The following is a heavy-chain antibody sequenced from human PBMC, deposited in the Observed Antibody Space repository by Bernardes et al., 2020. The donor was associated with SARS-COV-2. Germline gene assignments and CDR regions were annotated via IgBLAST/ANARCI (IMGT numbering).Heavy chain of an antibody. CDR2: IYYSGST. CDR1: GGSISSSSYY. J-gene: IGHJ6*02. CDR3: AAQYYDFWSGSPSGMDV. Sequence: SETLSLTRTVSGGSISSSSYYWGWIRQPPGKGLEWIGSIYYSGSTYYNPSLKSRVTISVDTSKNQFSLKLSSVTAADTAVYYCAAQYYDFWSGSPSGMDVWGQGTTVTVSS. V-gene: IGHV4-39*01. D-gene: IGHD3-3*01.